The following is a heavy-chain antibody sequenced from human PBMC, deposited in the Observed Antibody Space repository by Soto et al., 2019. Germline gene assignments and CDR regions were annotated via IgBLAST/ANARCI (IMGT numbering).Heavy chain of an antibody. D-gene: IGHD4-17*01. CDR1: GGSISSSSYC. CDR3: AASPGNDSGDLEAIEY. CDR2: IYYSGST. V-gene: IGHV4-39*07. Sequence: PSETLSLTCTVSGGSISSSSYCWGWIRQPPGKGLEWIGSIYYSGSTYYNPSLKSRVTITRDMSTSTAYMELSSLRSEDTAVYYCAASPGNDSGDLEAIEYWGQGTLVTLSS. J-gene: IGHJ4*02.